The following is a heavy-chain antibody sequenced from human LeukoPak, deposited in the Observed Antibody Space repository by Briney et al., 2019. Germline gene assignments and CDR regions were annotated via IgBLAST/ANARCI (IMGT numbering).Heavy chain of an antibody. CDR3: ARDRCGGDCGFDP. Sequence: PGGSLRLSCAASGFTFSSYSMNWVRQAPGKGLEWVAVISYDGSNKYYADSVKGRFTISRDNSKNTLYLQMNSLRAEDTAVYYCARDRCGGDCGFDPWGQGTLVTVSS. CDR1: GFTFSSYS. V-gene: IGHV3-30*03. D-gene: IGHD2-21*02. CDR2: ISYDGSNK. J-gene: IGHJ5*02.